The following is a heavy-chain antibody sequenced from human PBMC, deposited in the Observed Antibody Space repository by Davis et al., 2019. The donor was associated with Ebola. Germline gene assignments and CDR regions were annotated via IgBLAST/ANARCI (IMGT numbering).Heavy chain of an antibody. Sequence: GESLNTSCAASGFTFSSYAMSWVRQAPGKGLEWVSAIRGSGGSTYYADSLKGRFTISRDNSKNTLYLQMNSLRAKDTAVYYWARDKVFGVVIVKRSRLLYSDGMDVWGQGTTVTVSS. CDR2: IRGSGGST. V-gene: IGHV3-23*01. CDR3: ARDKVFGVVIVKRSRLLYSDGMDV. J-gene: IGHJ6*02. CDR1: GFTFSSYA. D-gene: IGHD3-3*01.